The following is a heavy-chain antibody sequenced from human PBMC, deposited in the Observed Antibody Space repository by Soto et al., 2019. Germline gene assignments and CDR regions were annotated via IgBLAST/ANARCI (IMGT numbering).Heavy chain of an antibody. V-gene: IGHV4-34*01. CDR1: GGSFSGYY. D-gene: IGHD5-12*01. CDR3: ARARGGYDWGTYFDY. Sequence: QAQLQQWGAGLLKPSETLSLTCAVYGGSFSGYYWSWIRQPPGQGLEWIGEINHSGSTNYNPSLKSRVTISVDTSKNQFSLKLSSVTAADTAVYYCARARGGYDWGTYFDYWGQGTLVTVSS. CDR2: INHSGST. J-gene: IGHJ4*02.